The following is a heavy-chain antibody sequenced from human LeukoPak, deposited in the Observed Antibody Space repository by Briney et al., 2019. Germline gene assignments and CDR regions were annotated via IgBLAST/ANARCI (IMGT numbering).Heavy chain of an antibody. Sequence: SVKVSCKASGGTFSSYAISWVRQAPGQGLEWMGGIIPIFGTANYAQKFQGRVTITADESTSTAYMELSSLRSEDTAVYYCARDRSSSWFPVRHYYYGMDVWGQGTTVTVSS. V-gene: IGHV1-69*13. CDR1: GGTFSSYA. J-gene: IGHJ6*02. D-gene: IGHD6-13*01. CDR3: ARDRSSSWFPVRHYYYGMDV. CDR2: IIPIFGTA.